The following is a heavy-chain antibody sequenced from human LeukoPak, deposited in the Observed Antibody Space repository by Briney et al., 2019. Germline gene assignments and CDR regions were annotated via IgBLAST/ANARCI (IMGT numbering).Heavy chain of an antibody. D-gene: IGHD6-13*01. J-gene: IGHJ5*02. CDR2: IIPIFGTA. CDR1: GGTFSSYA. Sequence: SVKVSCKASGGTFSSYAISWVRQAPGQGLEWMGGIIPIFGTANYAQKFQGRVTITTDESTSTAYMELSSLRSEDTAVYYCARDLGQQLVRGWFDPWGQGTLVTVSS. CDR3: ARDLGQQLVRGWFDP. V-gene: IGHV1-69*05.